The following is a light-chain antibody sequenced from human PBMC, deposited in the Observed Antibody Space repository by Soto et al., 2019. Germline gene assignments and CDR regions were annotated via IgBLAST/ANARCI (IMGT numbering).Light chain of an antibody. V-gene: IGKV3-11*01. J-gene: IGKJ5*01. CDR2: DAS. CDR1: QSVSSS. Sequence: EIVLTQSPATLSLLPGERATLSCRASQSVSSSLAWYQQKPGQPPRLLLYDASNRATGIPARFSGSGSGTDFTLTISSLEPEDFALYYCQQRSNWITFGQGTRLEIE. CDR3: QQRSNWIT.